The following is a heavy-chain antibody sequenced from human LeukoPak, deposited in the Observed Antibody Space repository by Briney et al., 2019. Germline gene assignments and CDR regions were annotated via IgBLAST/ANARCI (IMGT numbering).Heavy chain of an antibody. CDR1: GGSISSHY. D-gene: IGHD7-27*01. CDR3: ARESRDWGSFDY. V-gene: IGHV4-59*11. Sequence: SETLSLTCTVSGGSISSHYWSWIRQPPGKGLEWIGYIYYSGSTHYNPSLKSRVTISVDTSKNQFSLKLSSVTAADTAVYYCARESRDWGSFDYWGQGTLVTVSS. CDR2: IYYSGST. J-gene: IGHJ4*02.